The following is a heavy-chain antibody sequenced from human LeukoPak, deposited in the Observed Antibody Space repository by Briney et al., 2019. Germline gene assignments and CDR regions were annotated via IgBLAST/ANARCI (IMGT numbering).Heavy chain of an antibody. V-gene: IGHV3-23*01. CDR1: GFTFSSYG. Sequence: GGSLRLSCAASGFTFSSYGMHWVRQAPGKGLEWVSTISGSDDSTYYADSVKGRFTISRDNSKNTLYLQMISLRAEDTAVYYCAKDLSDYDFWSGPGYFDYWGQGTLVTVSS. J-gene: IGHJ4*02. CDR3: AKDLSDYDFWSGPGYFDY. CDR2: ISGSDDST. D-gene: IGHD3-3*01.